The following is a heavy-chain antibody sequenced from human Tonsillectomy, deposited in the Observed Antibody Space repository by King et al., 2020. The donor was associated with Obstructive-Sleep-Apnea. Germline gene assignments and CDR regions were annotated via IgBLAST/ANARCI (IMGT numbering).Heavy chain of an antibody. J-gene: IGHJ3*02. V-gene: IGHV3-7*03. CDR2: INPDGSEK. CDR3: ARGGAWDLDI. Sequence: VQLVESGGGLVQPGGSLRLSCAASGLTFNRNWMSWVRQTPGKGQEWVGNINPDGSEKSYVDSLKGRFIISRDNAKSSLYLQMNNLRAEDTAFYYCARGGAWDLDIWGQGTMVTVSS. D-gene: IGHD1-26*01. CDR1: GLTFNRNW.